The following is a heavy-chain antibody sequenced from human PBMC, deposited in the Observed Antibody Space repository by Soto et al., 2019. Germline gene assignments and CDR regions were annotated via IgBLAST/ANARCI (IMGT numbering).Heavy chain of an antibody. CDR1: GFTLSSYW. V-gene: IGHV3-7*01. J-gene: IGHJ5*02. CDR3: ARDRTSGWRRGENWFDP. Sequence: EVQLVQSGGGFVQPGGSLRLSCAASGFTLSSYWMSWVRQAPGKGLEWVANIKQDGSEKFYVDSVKGRFTISRDNAXNXSYVQMDSLRAEDTAVYYCARDRTSGWRRGENWFDPWGQGTLVTVSS. D-gene: IGHD6-19*01. CDR2: IKQDGSEK.